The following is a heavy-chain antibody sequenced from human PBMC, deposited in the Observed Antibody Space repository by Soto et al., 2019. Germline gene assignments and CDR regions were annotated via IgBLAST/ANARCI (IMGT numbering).Heavy chain of an antibody. D-gene: IGHD3-3*01. V-gene: IGHV4-34*01. CDR3: ARSYYDFWSGYYGDYMDV. CDR1: GGSFSGYY. J-gene: IGHJ6*03. Sequence: SETLSLTCAVYGGSFSGYYWSWIRQPPGKGLEWIGEINHSGSTNYNPSLKSRVTISVDTSKNQFSLKLSSVTAADTAVYYCARSYYDFWSGYYGDYMDVWGKGTTVTVSS. CDR2: INHSGST.